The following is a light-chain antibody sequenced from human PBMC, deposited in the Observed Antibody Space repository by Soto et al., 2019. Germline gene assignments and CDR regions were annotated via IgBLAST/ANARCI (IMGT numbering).Light chain of an antibody. J-gene: IGLJ2*01. CDR2: EVS. CDR1: SSDVGDYNY. V-gene: IGLV2-14*01. Sequence: QSALTQPASVSGSPGQSITISCTGTSSDVGDYNYVSWYQQHPGKAPKLIIYEVSNRPSGVSYRFSGSKSANTASLTISGLQAEDEADYYCSSYTSISTVVFGGGTKLTVL. CDR3: SSYTSISTVV.